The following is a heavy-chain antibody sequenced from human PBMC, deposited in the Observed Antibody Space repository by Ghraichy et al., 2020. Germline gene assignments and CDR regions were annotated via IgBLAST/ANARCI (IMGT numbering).Heavy chain of an antibody. V-gene: IGHV3-23*01. CDR3: AMGPMVYGLGDS. CDR2: ISGSDFGGT. D-gene: IGHD2-8*01. CDR1: GFTFTRYT. J-gene: IGHJ1*01. Sequence: GGSLRLSCAASGFTFTRYTMSWVRQAPGKGLEWVSAISGSDFGGTSYANSVKGRLTISRDNSKSMLFLQMNSLRAEDTALYYCAMGPMVYGLGDSWGQGTLVSVSS.